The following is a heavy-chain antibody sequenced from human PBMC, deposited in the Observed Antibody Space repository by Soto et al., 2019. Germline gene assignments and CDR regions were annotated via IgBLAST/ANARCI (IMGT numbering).Heavy chain of an antibody. CDR2: IIDSGGST. D-gene: IGHD6-13*01. V-gene: IGHV3-23*01. CDR1: GFTFSSYA. J-gene: IGHJ6*03. Sequence: GGSLRLSCAASGFTFSSYAMSWVRQAPGKGLEWVSAIIDSGGSTYYVDSVKGRFTISRDDSKNMLYLQMNSLRAEDTALYYCARGWLATGGSLSYMDVWGKGTTVTVSS. CDR3: ARGWLATGGSLSYMDV.